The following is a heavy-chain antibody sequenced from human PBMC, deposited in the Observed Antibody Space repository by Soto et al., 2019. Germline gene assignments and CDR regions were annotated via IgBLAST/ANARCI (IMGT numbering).Heavy chain of an antibody. J-gene: IGHJ6*02. D-gene: IGHD1-26*01. Sequence: QVQLVQSGPEVKKPGASVKVSCEASGYTFTTSGISWVRQAPGQGLEWMGWISTYNGDTNSAKKFQGRVAMTADTSTGTVYMELMSLKSDDTAVYYCARQGSWPYYYYGLDVWGQGTKVTVSS. CDR1: GYTFTTSG. CDR2: ISTYNGDT. CDR3: ARQGSWPYYYYGLDV. V-gene: IGHV1-18*01.